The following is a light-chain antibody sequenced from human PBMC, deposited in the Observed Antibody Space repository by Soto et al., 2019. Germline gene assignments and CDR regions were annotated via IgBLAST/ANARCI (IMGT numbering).Light chain of an antibody. CDR1: QSVSSN. Sequence: EIVMTQSPATLSVSPGERATLSCRASQSVSSNLAWYQQKPGQAPRLLIYGASTRAAGIPARFSGSGYGTEFTLTISSLQSEDFAVYYCQQNNNWPFTFGPGTKVDIK. J-gene: IGKJ3*01. V-gene: IGKV3-15*01. CDR3: QQNNNWPFT. CDR2: GAS.